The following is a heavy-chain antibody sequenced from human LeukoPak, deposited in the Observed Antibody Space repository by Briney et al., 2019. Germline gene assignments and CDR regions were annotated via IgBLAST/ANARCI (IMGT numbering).Heavy chain of an antibody. CDR2: ISSSSSYI. D-gene: IGHD5-12*01. V-gene: IGHV3-21*01. CDR3: ARELYSGYDYPNFDY. CDR1: GFTFDSYG. Sequence: GGSLRLSCAASGFTFDSYGMSWVRQAPGKGLEWVSSISSSSSYIYYADSVKGRFTISRDNAKNSLYLQMNSLRAEDTAVYYCARELYSGYDYPNFDYWGQGTLVTVSS. J-gene: IGHJ4*02.